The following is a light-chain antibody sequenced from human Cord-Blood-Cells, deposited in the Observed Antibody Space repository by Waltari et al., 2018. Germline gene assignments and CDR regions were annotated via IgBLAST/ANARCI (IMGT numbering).Light chain of an antibody. CDR3: CSYAGSSTFRV. V-gene: IGLV2-23*03. CDR1: SSDVGIYNL. Sequence: QSALTQPAPVSGSPGQSITIPCPGPSSDVGIYNLVPWYQPHPGKAPKLMIYESSNRPSGVSNRFSGSKSGNTASLTISGLQAEDEADYYCCSYAGSSTFRVFGTGTKVTVL. CDR2: ESS. J-gene: IGLJ1*01.